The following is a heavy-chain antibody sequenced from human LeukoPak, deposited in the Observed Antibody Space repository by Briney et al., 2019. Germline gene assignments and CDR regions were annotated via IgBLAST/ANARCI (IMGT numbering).Heavy chain of an antibody. J-gene: IGHJ4*02. Sequence: GGSLRLSCAASGFTFSSYGMHWVRQAPGKGLEWVAVISYDGSNKYYADSVKGRFTISRDNSKNTLYLQMNSLRAEDTAVYYCATKAAALYYFDYWGQGTLVTVSS. CDR1: GFTFSSYG. CDR2: ISYDGSNK. CDR3: ATKAAALYYFDY. D-gene: IGHD6-13*01. V-gene: IGHV3-30*03.